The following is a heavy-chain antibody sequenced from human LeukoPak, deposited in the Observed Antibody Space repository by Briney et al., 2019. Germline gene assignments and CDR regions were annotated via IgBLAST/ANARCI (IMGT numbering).Heavy chain of an antibody. D-gene: IGHD3-3*01. V-gene: IGHV7-4-1*02. CDR2: INTNTGNP. CDR3: ARGYYDFWSGYRNWFDP. J-gene: IGHJ5*02. Sequence: ASVKVSCKASGYTFTSYGISWVRQAPGQGLEWMGWINTNTGNPTYAQGFTGRFVFSLDTSVSTAYLQISSLKAEDTAVYYCARGYYDFWSGYRNWFDPWGQGTLVTVSS. CDR1: GYTFTSYG.